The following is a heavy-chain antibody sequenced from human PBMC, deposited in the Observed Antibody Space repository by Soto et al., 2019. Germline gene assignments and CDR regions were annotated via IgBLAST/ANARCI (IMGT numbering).Heavy chain of an antibody. CDR1: GFTVSTNY. CDR2: IGTAGDT. J-gene: IGHJ3*02. V-gene: IGHV3-13*01. D-gene: IGHD3-9*01. Sequence: GGSLRLSCAVSGFTVSTNYMGWVRQAPGKGLEWVSAIGTAGDTYYPGSVKGRFTISRENAKNALYLQMDSLRAGDTAVYYCARASISDAFDIWGQGTMVTVSS. CDR3: ARASISDAFDI.